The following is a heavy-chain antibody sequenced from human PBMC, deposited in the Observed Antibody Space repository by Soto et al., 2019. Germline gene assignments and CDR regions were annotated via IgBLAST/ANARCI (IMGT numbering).Heavy chain of an antibody. J-gene: IGHJ4*02. Sequence: GGSLRLSCAASGFTFSSYSMNWVRQAPGKGLEWVSYISSSSSTIYYADSVKGRFTISRDNAKNSLYLQMNSLRAEDTAVYYCSRGDTIFGQSRIIGYFDYWGQGTLVTVSS. CDR1: GFTFSSYS. CDR3: SRGDTIFGQSRIIGYFDY. D-gene: IGHD3-3*01. CDR2: ISSSSSTI. V-gene: IGHV3-48*01.